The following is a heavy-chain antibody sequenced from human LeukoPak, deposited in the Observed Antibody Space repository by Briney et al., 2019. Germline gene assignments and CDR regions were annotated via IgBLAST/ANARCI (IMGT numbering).Heavy chain of an antibody. Sequence: ASVKVSCKASGYTFTGYYMHWVRQAPGQGLEWMGWINPNSGGTNYAQKFQGRVTMTRDTSISTAYMELSRLRSDDTAVYYCALRYNWNYLDAFDIWGQGTMVTVSS. CDR3: ALRYNWNYLDAFDI. V-gene: IGHV1-2*02. CDR2: INPNSGGT. J-gene: IGHJ3*02. D-gene: IGHD1-7*01. CDR1: GYTFTGYY.